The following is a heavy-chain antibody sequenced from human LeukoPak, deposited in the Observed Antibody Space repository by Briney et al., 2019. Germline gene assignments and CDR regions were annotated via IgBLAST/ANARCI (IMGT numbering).Heavy chain of an antibody. CDR1: GGTFSSYA. J-gene: IGHJ6*04. D-gene: IGHD3-9*01. Sequence: ASVKVSCKASGGTFSSYAISWVRQAPGQGLEWMGGIIPIFGTANYAQKFQGRVTITADKSTSTAYMELSSLRSEDTGVYYCARANDILTGWNYYYGMDVWGKGTTVTVSS. CDR3: ARANDILTGWNYYYGMDV. CDR2: IIPIFGTA. V-gene: IGHV1-69*06.